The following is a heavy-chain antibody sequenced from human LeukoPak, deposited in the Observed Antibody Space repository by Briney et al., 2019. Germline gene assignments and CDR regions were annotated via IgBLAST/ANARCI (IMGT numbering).Heavy chain of an antibody. D-gene: IGHD5-18*01. CDR2: INPIFGTA. J-gene: IGHJ3*02. CDR1: GGTFSSYA. V-gene: IGHV1-69*13. Sequence: ASVNVSCTASGGTFSSYAISWMRQPPGQGLEWMGGINPIFGTANYAQKLQGRVTITADESTGTAYMELSSLRSEDTAVYYCARDPDTAMGGAAFDIWGQGTMVTGSS. CDR3: ARDPDTAMGGAAFDI.